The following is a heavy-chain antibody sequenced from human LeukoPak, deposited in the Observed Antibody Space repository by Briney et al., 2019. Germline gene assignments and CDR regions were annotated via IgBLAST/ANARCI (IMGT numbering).Heavy chain of an antibody. CDR2: IYYTGST. CDR1: HGSISSYF. J-gene: IGHJ4*02. CDR3: ARGIQHLGAYYFDY. D-gene: IGHD4/OR15-4a*01. V-gene: IGHV4-59*01. Sequence: SETLSLNCTVSHGSISSYFWSWIRQPPGKGLEYIGYIYYTGSTKYNPSLKSRVTISVDTSKNQFSLMLTSVTAADTAVYFCARGIQHLGAYYFDYWGQGTLVTVSS.